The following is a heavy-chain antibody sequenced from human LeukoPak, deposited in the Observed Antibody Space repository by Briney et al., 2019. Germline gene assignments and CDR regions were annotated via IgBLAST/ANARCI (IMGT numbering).Heavy chain of an antibody. Sequence: GGSLRLSCAASGFTFSSYAMSWVCQAPGKGLEWVSAISGSGGSTYYADSVKGRFTISRDNSKNTLYLQMNSLRAEDTAVYYCAKPLRGVVPAAMRGFDYWGQGTLVTVSS. D-gene: IGHD2-2*01. V-gene: IGHV3-23*01. J-gene: IGHJ4*02. CDR2: ISGSGGST. CDR1: GFTFSSYA. CDR3: AKPLRGVVPAAMRGFDY.